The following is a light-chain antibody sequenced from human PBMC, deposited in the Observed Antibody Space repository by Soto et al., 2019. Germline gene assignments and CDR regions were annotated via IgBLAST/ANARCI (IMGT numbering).Light chain of an antibody. V-gene: IGKV3-20*01. Sequence: EIVLTQSPGTLSLSPGERATLSCRASQSVSSSYLAWYQQKPGQAPRLLIYGASSRATGIPDRFSGSGSGTDFTLTSRRLEPEDFAVYYCQQYGSSPWYTFGQGTKLEIK. J-gene: IGKJ2*01. CDR2: GAS. CDR3: QQYGSSPWYT. CDR1: QSVSSSY.